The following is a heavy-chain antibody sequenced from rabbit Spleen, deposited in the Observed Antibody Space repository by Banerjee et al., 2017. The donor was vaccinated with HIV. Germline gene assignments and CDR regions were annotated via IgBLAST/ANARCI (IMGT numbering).Heavy chain of an antibody. CDR3: ARSWYYDL. V-gene: IGHV1S40*01. CDR2: INTGSGGST. Sequence: QSLEESGGGLVQPEGSLTLTCTASGFSFNNNYYMCWVRQAPGKGLEWIGCINTGSGGSTYYASWAKGRFTISRTSSTTVTLQMTSLTAADTATYFCARSWYYDLWGQGTLVTVS. D-gene: IGHD1-1*01. CDR1: GFSFNNNYY. J-gene: IGHJ4*01.